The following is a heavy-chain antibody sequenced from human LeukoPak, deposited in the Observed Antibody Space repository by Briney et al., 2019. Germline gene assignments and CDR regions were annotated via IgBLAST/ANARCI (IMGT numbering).Heavy chain of an antibody. CDR3: ARSGTGYYTYFDY. CDR1: GGTFSGYY. CDR2: IYYSGST. J-gene: IGHJ4*02. V-gene: IGHV4-34*01. D-gene: IGHD3/OR15-3a*01. Sequence: SETLSLTCAVYGGTFSGYYWSWIRQPPGKRLEWIGSIYYSGSTYYNPSLKSRVTISVDTSKNQFSLKLSSVTAADTAVYYCARSGTGYYTYFDYWGQGTLVTVSS.